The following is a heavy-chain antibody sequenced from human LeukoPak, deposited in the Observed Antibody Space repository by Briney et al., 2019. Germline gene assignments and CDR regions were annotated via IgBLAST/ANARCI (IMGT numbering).Heavy chain of an antibody. D-gene: IGHD3-22*01. CDR1: GGTFSSYA. V-gene: IGHV1-69*05. CDR3: AREIASSMIVVVITTGGAFDI. Sequence: SVKVSCKAAGGTFSSYAISWVRQAPGQGLEWMGRIIPIFGTANYAQKFQGRVTITTDESTSTAYMELCSLRSEDTAVYYCAREIASSMIVVVITTGGAFDIWGQGTMVTVSS. CDR2: IIPIFGTA. J-gene: IGHJ3*02.